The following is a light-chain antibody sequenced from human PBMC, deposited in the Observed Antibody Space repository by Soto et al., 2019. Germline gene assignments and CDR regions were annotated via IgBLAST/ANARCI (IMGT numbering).Light chain of an antibody. CDR1: QSVSSSY. V-gene: IGKV3-20*01. CDR3: QQYGRT. Sequence: EIVLTQSPGTLSLSPGERTTLSFRASQSVSSSYLAWYQQKPGQAPRLLIYGTSSRATAIPDRFSGSWSGTDFTLTISRLEPDDSAVYYCQQYGRTFGQGTKVDIK. J-gene: IGKJ1*01. CDR2: GTS.